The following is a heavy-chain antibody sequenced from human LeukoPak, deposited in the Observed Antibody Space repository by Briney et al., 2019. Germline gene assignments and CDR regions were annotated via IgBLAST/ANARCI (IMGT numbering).Heavy chain of an antibody. V-gene: IGHV3-30*02. CDR1: GFTFSSYG. D-gene: IGHD6-6*01. CDR2: IRYDGSNK. Sequence: AGGSLRLSCAASGFTFSSYGMHWVRQAPGKGLEWVAFIRYDGSNKYYADSVKGRFTISRDNSKNTLYLQMNSLRAEDTAVYYCAKGEGYSSSSPLDYWGQGTLVTVSS. J-gene: IGHJ4*02. CDR3: AKGEGYSSSSPLDY.